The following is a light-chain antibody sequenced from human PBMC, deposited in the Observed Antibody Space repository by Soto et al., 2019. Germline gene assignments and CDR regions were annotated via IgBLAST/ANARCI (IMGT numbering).Light chain of an antibody. V-gene: IGLV2-14*01. J-gene: IGLJ1*01. CDR1: SSDVGGYNY. Sequence: QSALTQPASVSGSPGQSITISCTGTSSDVGGYNYVSWYQQHPGKAPKLMIYDVSNRPSGVSNRFSGSKSGNTASLTISGLQPEDEADYYCRSYTSSSTLLYVFGTGTKVTVL. CDR3: RSYTSSSTLLYV. CDR2: DVS.